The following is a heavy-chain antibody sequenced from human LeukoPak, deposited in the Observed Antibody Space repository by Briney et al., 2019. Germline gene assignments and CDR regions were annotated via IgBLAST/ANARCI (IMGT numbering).Heavy chain of an antibody. J-gene: IGHJ6*02. V-gene: IGHV4-34*01. CDR2: INHSGST. CDR1: GGSFSGYY. Sequence: SETLSLTCAVYGGSFSGYYWSWIRQTPGKGLEWIGEINHSGSTNYNPSLKSRVTISVDTSKNQFSLKLSSVTAADTAVYYCARGGVAARQLSYYYYGMDVWGQGTTVTVSS. D-gene: IGHD6-6*01. CDR3: ARGGVAARQLSYYYYGMDV.